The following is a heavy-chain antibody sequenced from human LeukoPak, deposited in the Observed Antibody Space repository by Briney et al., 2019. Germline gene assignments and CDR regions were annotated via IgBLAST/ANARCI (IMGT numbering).Heavy chain of an antibody. J-gene: IGHJ4*02. CDR1: GGSISGYY. Sequence: SETLSLTCTVSGGSISGYYWSWIRQPPGKGLERIGYVYYSGYTKYNSSLKSRITISVDTSKNQFSLRLSAATAADTALYYCARYPYGGNSPFDYWGQGTLVTVSS. V-gene: IGHV4-59*08. D-gene: IGHD4-23*01. CDR3: ARYPYGGNSPFDY. CDR2: VYYSGYT.